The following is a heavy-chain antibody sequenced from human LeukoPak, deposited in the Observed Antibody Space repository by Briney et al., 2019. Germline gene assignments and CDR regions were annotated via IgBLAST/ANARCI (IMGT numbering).Heavy chain of an antibody. Sequence: SETLSLTCAVYGGSFSGYYWSWIRQPPGKGLEWIGEINHSGSTNYNPSLKSRVTISVDTSKNQFSLKLSSVTAADTAVYYCARAPNYGPFDPWGQGTLVTVSS. D-gene: IGHD4-17*01. V-gene: IGHV4-34*01. CDR3: ARAPNYGPFDP. CDR2: INHSGST. J-gene: IGHJ5*02. CDR1: GGSFSGYY.